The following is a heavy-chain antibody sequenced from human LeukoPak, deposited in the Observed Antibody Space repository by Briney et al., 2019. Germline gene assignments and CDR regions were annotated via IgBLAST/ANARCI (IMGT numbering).Heavy chain of an antibody. CDR2: ISGSGGSP. CDR3: AKEQTPTYTNIAAAGISDY. V-gene: IGHV3-23*01. Sequence: PGGSLRLSCAASGFTFSSYAKSWVRQAPGKGLEWVSAISGSGGSPYYADSVKGRFTISRDNSKNTLYLQMNSLRAEDTAVYYCAKEQTPTYTNIAAAGISDYWGQGTLVTVSS. J-gene: IGHJ4*02. D-gene: IGHD6-13*01. CDR1: GFTFSSYA.